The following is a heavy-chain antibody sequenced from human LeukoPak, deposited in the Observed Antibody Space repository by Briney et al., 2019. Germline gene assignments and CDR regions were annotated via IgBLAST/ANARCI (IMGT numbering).Heavy chain of an antibody. CDR2: IKSDGKT. Sequence: GGSLRPSCAASGSTVSSYWMHAVRQAPGKGLVWVSRIKSDGKTNYADSVKGRFTISRDNAKNTVSLQMNSLRAEDTGVYYCARAPSEIGGYYPEYIRHWGQGTLVTVSS. V-gene: IGHV3-74*01. CDR3: ARAPSEIGGYYPEYIRH. J-gene: IGHJ1*01. D-gene: IGHD3-22*01. CDR1: GSTVSSYW.